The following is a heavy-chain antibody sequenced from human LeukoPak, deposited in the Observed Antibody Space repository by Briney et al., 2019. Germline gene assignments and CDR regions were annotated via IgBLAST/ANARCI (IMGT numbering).Heavy chain of an antibody. V-gene: IGHV4-61*02. J-gene: IGHJ6*03. CDR1: GGSISSGSYY. Sequence: PSQTLSLTCTVSGGSISSGSYYWSWIRQPAGKGLEWIGRIYTSGSTNYNPSLKSRVTISVDTSKNQFSLKLSSVTAADTAVYYCARAVRRLPFSELLWFGGAYYMDVWGKGTTVTVSS. CDR3: ARAVRRLPFSELLWFGGAYYMDV. CDR2: IYTSGST. D-gene: IGHD3-10*01.